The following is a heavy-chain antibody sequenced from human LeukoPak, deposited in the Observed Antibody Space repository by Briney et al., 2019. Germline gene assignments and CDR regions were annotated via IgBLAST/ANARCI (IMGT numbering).Heavy chain of an antibody. CDR3: ARWDIVVVPAAIYNWFDP. J-gene: IGHJ5*02. D-gene: IGHD2-2*01. Sequence: SETLSLTCAVYGGSFSGYCWSWIRQPPGKGLEWIGEINHSGSTNYNPSLKSRVTISVDTSKNQFSLKLSSVTAADTAVYYCARWDIVVVPAAIYNWFDPWGQGTLVTVSS. CDR1: GGSFSGYC. V-gene: IGHV4-34*01. CDR2: INHSGST.